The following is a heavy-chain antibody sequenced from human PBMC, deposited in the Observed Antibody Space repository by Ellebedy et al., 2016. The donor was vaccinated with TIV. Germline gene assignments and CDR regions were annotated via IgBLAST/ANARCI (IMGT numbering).Heavy chain of an antibody. CDR3: ARDQWLGRAYYFDS. J-gene: IGHJ4*02. D-gene: IGHD6-19*01. V-gene: IGHV3-7*01. Sequence: GESLKISCGTSGFTFSNYWMTWVRQAPGKGLEWVANIKQDGSEKYYVDSVKGRFSISRDNTKNSLYLQMNSLTDEDTAVYYCARDQWLGRAYYFDSWGPGNPGHRLL. CDR2: IKQDGSEK. CDR1: GFTFSNYW.